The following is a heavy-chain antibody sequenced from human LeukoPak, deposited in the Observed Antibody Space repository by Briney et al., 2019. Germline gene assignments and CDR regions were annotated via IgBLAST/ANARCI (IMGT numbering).Heavy chain of an antibody. Sequence: PGGSLRLSCAASGFTFSSYGMSWVRQAPGKGLEWVANIKEDGSERNYVDSVKGRFTISRDDAKKSLFLQMNSLRAEDTAVYYCATMIFGGGFDYWGQGTLVTVSS. CDR3: ATMIFGGGFDY. CDR2: IKEDGSER. V-gene: IGHV3-7*01. J-gene: IGHJ4*02. D-gene: IGHD3/OR15-3a*01. CDR1: GFTFSSYG.